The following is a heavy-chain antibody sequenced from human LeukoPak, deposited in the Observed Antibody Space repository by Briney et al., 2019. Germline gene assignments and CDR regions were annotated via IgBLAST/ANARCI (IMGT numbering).Heavy chain of an antibody. Sequence: SETLSLTCTVSGGSISSYYWSWIRQPPGKGLEWIEYIYTSGSTNYNPSLKSRVTISVDTSKNQFSLKLSSVTAADTAVYYCARHLRVLGENYYMDVWGKGTTVTVSS. D-gene: IGHD3-10*01. CDR3: ARHLRVLGENYYMDV. V-gene: IGHV4-4*09. CDR2: IYTSGST. CDR1: GGSISSYY. J-gene: IGHJ6*03.